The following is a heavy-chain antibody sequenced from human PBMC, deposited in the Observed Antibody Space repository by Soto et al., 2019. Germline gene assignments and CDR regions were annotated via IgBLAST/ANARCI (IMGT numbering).Heavy chain of an antibody. CDR3: AKLLKRSPVADPCYYGLDV. V-gene: IGHV3-30*18. D-gene: IGHD6-19*01. CDR2: ISYDGSNK. CDR1: GFTFSNYG. J-gene: IGHJ6*02. Sequence: QVQLVESGGGVVQPGRSLRLSCAASGFTFSNYGMHWVRQAPGKGLEWVAVISYDGSNKYYADSVKGRFTISRDNSKNTLYLQMNSLRAEDTAVYYCAKLLKRSPVADPCYYGLDVWGQGTTVTVSS.